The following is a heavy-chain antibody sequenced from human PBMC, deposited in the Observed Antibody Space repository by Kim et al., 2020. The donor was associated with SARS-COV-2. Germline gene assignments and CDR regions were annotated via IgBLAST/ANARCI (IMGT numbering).Heavy chain of an antibody. V-gene: IGHV1-18*01. CDR3: ARDFPEYSSSSGAFDI. J-gene: IGHJ3*02. Sequence: KLQGRVTMTTDTSTSTAYMELRSLRSDDTAVYYCARDFPEYSSSSGAFDIWGQGTMVTVSS. D-gene: IGHD6-6*01.